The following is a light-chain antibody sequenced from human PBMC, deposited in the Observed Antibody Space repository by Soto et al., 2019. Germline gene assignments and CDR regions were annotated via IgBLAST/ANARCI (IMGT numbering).Light chain of an antibody. CDR1: QSVSSSF. V-gene: IGKV3-20*01. J-gene: IGKJ2*01. CDR2: GAS. CDR3: QQYNT. Sequence: IVLTQSPGTLSFSTRERSTLSFSASQSVSSSFLIWYQQKPGQAPRLLIYGASSRATGIPDRFSGSGFGTEFTLRISSLQPDDSATYYCQQYNT.